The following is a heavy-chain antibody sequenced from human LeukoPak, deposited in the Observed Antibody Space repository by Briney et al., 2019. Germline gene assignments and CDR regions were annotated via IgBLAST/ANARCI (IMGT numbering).Heavy chain of an antibody. CDR1: GFTFNRHA. J-gene: IGHJ6*02. CDR2: ISYDGSNK. Sequence: PVRSLRLSCEAYGFTFNRHAMHWVRQAPGKGLEWVAVISYDGSNKYNADSVKGRFTISRDNSKNTLYLQMNSLRPEDTAVFYCARDLLAVAPGRYGLDVWGQGTTVTVSS. D-gene: IGHD6-19*01. V-gene: IGHV3-30-3*01. CDR3: ARDLLAVAPGRYGLDV.